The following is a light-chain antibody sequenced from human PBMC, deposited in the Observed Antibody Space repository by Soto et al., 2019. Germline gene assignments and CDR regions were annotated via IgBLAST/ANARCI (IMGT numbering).Light chain of an antibody. V-gene: IGKV3-11*01. CDR1: QSVGRD. CDR2: DAS. Sequence: EIVLTQSPGTRSLSPGERATLSCRASQSVGRDLAWYQQKSGQAPRLLIYDASNRATGILARISGSGSGTDFTLTISSLEPEDFAVYYCQQRSDWPRITFGQGTRLEIK. CDR3: QQRSDWPRIT. J-gene: IGKJ5*01.